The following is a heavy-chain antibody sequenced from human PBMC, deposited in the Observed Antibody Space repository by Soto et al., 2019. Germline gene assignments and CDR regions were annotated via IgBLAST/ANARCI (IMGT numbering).Heavy chain of an antibody. CDR2: ISSSSSYI. D-gene: IGHD3-10*01. V-gene: IGHV3-21*01. CDR3: ARGDYYGSGTDDY. CDR1: GFTFSSYS. J-gene: IGHJ4*02. Sequence: EVQLVESGGGLVKPGGSLRLSCAASGFTFSSYSMNWVRQAPGKGLEWVSSISSSSSYIYYADSVKGRFTISRDNAKNSRYLQMNSLRAEDTGVYYCARGDYYGSGTDDYWGQGTLVTVSS.